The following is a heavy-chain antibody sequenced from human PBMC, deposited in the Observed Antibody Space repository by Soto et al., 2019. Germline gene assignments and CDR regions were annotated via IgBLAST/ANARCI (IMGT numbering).Heavy chain of an antibody. J-gene: IGHJ4*02. D-gene: IGHD3-10*02. V-gene: IGHV4-39*01. CDR1: GASISRGGFH. CDR2: LYSGST. CDR3: ARRCSGHTFDY. Sequence: QLQLQESGPGLVKPSETLSLTCAVSGASISRGGFHWGWIRQPPGQGLEWIGSLYSGSTYYNPSLKSRVTISADTSKNQFSRTLSSVTAADTAVYYCARRCSGHTFDYWGQGTLVTVSS.